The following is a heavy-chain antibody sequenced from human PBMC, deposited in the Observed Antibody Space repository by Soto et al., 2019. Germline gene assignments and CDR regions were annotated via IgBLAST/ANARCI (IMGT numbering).Heavy chain of an antibody. CDR2: ISSTGTYL. CDR1: GFTFSGCN. CDR3: AGQLHFGELSLGF. V-gene: IGHV3-21*01. J-gene: IGHJ4*02. Sequence: PWGSLRLSCSASGFTFSGCNFYWIRLAPGKGRDWVSFISSTGTYLNYAASLKGRFTISRDNGNSSVFLQMDNLSAEDTAVYYCAGQLHFGELSLGFWGQGTLVSVS. D-gene: IGHD3-10*01.